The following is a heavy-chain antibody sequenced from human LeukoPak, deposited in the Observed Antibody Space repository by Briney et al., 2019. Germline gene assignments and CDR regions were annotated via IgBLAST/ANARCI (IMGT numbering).Heavy chain of an antibody. CDR1: EFTFSRYW. D-gene: IGHD3-16*01. J-gene: IGHJ3*02. Sequence: GGSLRLSCADSEFTFSRYWVYWVRQVPGKGLVWVSRISSDETSISYAASVKGRFSISRDNAKNTVYLQMNDLRAEDTAVYYCVKIWAQPIWGQGTMVTVSS. CDR3: VKIWAQPI. V-gene: IGHV3-74*01. CDR2: ISSDETSI.